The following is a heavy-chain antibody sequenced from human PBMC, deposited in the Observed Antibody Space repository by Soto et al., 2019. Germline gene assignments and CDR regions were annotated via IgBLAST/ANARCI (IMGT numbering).Heavy chain of an antibody. CDR2: ISGTGGST. CDR1: GFTFTSYA. V-gene: IGHV3-23*01. J-gene: IGHJ4*02. Sequence: EVQLLESGGGLVQPGGSLRLSCETSGFTFTSYAMSWVRQAPGGGLEWISGISGTGGSTYYADSVKGRFTISRDNPRNTLYLPLNSLRAADTAVYSCARDRYVKGWYYFDSWGQGTLVPVSS. CDR3: ARDRYVKGWYYFDS. D-gene: IGHD6-19*01.